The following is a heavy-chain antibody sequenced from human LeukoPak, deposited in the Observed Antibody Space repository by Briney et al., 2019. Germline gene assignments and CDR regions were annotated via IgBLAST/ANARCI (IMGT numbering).Heavy chain of an antibody. CDR3: ARARSGNYFDY. CDR1: GFTFSSVS. V-gene: IGHV3-48*01. J-gene: IGHJ4*02. CDR2: ISSSSSTI. D-gene: IGHD3-3*01. Sequence: GSLRLSCAASGFTFSSVSMSWVRQAPGKGLEWISYISSSSSTIYYADSVKGRFTISRDNAKNSVYLQMNSLRAEDTAVYSCARARSGNYFDYWGQGTLVTVSS.